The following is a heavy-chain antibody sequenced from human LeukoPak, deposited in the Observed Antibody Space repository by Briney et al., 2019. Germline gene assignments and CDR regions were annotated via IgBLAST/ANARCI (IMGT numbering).Heavy chain of an antibody. CDR2: IYHSGST. J-gene: IGHJ2*01. V-gene: IGHV4-38-2*01. CDR3: ARVSGRFTWYFDL. CDR1: GGSFSGYY. Sequence: SETLSLTCAVYGGSFSGYYWGWIRQPPGKGLEWFGIIYHSGSTYYNPSLKSRVTISVDTSKNQFSLKLSSVTAADTAVYYCARVSGRFTWYFDLWGRGTLVTVSS.